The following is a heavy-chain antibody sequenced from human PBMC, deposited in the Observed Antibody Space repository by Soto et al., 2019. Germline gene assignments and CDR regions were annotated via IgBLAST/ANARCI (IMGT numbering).Heavy chain of an antibody. J-gene: IGHJ3*02. Sequence: QVQLQQWGAGLLKPSETLSLTCAVYGGSFSGYYWSWIRQPPGKGLEWIGEINHSGSTNYNPSLKSRVTISVDTSKNQFSLKLSSVTAADMAVYYCARVLITFGGVIVPDAFDIWGQGTMVTVSS. CDR3: ARVLITFGGVIVPDAFDI. CDR2: INHSGST. CDR1: GGSFSGYY. V-gene: IGHV4-34*01. D-gene: IGHD3-16*02.